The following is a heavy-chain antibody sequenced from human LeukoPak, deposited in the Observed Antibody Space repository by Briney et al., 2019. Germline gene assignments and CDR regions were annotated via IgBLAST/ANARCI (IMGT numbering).Heavy chain of an antibody. CDR1: GFTFSSYG. Sequence: PGGSLRLSCAASGFTFSSYGMHWVRQAPGKGLEWVAFIRYDGSNKYYADSVKGRFTISRDNSKNTLYLQMNSLRAEDTAVYYCAKDLYCSGGSCYSSYMDVGGKGTTVTVSS. CDR2: IRYDGSNK. J-gene: IGHJ6*03. V-gene: IGHV3-30*02. D-gene: IGHD2-15*01. CDR3: AKDLYCSGGSCYSSYMDV.